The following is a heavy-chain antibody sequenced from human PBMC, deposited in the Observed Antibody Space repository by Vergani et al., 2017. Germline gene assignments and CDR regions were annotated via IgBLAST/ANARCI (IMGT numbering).Heavy chain of an antibody. J-gene: IGHJ4*02. CDR2: ICHTEDT. CDR1: GASVNRANYY. Sequence: QVQLQESGPGLVKPSETLSLTCTVSGASVNRANYYWSWIRQPPGKGLEWIGEICHTEDTKYSPSLKSRVTVSVDESRNLFSLRLNSVTAADTAVYYCATIGYRRWGYYFDYWGQGILVTVSS. CDR3: ATIGYRRWGYYFDY. D-gene: IGHD2-2*02. V-gene: IGHV4-61*01.